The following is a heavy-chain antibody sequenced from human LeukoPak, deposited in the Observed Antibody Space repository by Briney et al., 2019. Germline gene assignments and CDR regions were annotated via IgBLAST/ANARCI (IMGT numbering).Heavy chain of an antibody. J-gene: IGHJ3*02. V-gene: IGHV3-21*01. CDR3: ARGARRDGFNSNAFDI. CDR2: ISSSSSYI. Sequence: GGSLRLSYAASGFTFSSYSMNWVRQAPGKGLEWVSSISSSSSYIYYADSVKGRFTISRDNAKNSLYLQMNSLRAEDTAVYYCARGARRDGFNSNAFDIWGQGTMVTVSS. D-gene: IGHD5-24*01. CDR1: GFTFSSYS.